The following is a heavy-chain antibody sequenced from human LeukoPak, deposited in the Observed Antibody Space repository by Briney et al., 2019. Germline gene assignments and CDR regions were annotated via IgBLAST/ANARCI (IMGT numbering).Heavy chain of an antibody. D-gene: IGHD4-11*01. J-gene: IGHJ4*02. CDR1: GGSISTYS. Sequence: SDTLCLTCTVSGGSISTYSWTWIRQPPGKGLEWIGYVYYSGGTDYNPSLKSRVAISVDTSRNQFSLDLSSVTTTDTAVYYCARGQLPGYYFDYWGQGALVTVSS. CDR2: VYYSGGT. CDR3: ARGQLPGYYFDY. V-gene: IGHV4-59*07.